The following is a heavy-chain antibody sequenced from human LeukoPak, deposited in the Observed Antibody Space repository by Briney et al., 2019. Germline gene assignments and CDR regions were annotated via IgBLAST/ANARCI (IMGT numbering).Heavy chain of an antibody. CDR2: ISAYTGNT. V-gene: IGHV1-18*01. D-gene: IGHD3-22*01. Sequence: ASVKVSCKASGYTFTSYGISWVRQTPGQGLEWMGWISAYTGNTNYAQKLQGRVTMTTDTSTSTAYMELRSLRSDDTAVYYCASSVGYYDSSGYYAFDYWGQGTLVTVSS. CDR1: GYTFTSYG. J-gene: IGHJ4*02. CDR3: ASSVGYYDSSGYYAFDY.